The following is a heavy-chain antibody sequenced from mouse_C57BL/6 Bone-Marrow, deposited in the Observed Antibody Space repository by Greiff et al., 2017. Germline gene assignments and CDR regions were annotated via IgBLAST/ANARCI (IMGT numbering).Heavy chain of an antibody. V-gene: IGHV1-55*01. Sequence: QVQLQQPGAELVKPGASVKMSCKASGYTFTSYWITWVKQRPGQGLEWIGDIYPGSGSTNYNEKFKSKATLTVDTSSSTAYMQLSSLTSADAAVYYCGRPYYSNYWYFDVWGTGTTVTVSS. CDR1: GYTFTSYW. CDR3: GRPYYSNYWYFDV. D-gene: IGHD2-5*01. J-gene: IGHJ1*03. CDR2: IYPGSGST.